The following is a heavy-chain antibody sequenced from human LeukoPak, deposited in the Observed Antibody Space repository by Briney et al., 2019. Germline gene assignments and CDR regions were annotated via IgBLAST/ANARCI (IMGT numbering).Heavy chain of an antibody. J-gene: IGHJ4*02. D-gene: IGHD3-10*01. CDR2: IWYDGTNK. CDR1: GFTLGNYG. V-gene: IGHV3-33*01. CDR3: ARESSLTGAYFDW. Sequence: GGSMRLSCAAYGFTLGNYGMHWVRQAPGKGLEWVAVIWYDGTNKQYVDSVKGRFTISRDNSENTLYLQMNSLRDEDTAVYYCARESSLTGAYFDWWGQGTLVTVSS.